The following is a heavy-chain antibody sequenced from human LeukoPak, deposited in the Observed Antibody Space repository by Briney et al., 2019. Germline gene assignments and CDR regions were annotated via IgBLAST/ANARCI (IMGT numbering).Heavy chain of an antibody. CDR1: GYTFTGYC. CDR3: ARVRRFRQQLVQDWFDP. V-gene: IGHV1-2*02. J-gene: IGHJ5*02. CDR2: INPNSGGT. Sequence: ASVKVSCKASGYTFTGYCMHWVRQAPGQGLEWMGWINPNSGGTNYAQKFQGRVTMTRDTSISTAYMELSRLRSDDTAVYYCARVRRFRQQLVQDWFDPWGQGTLVTVSS. D-gene: IGHD6-13*01.